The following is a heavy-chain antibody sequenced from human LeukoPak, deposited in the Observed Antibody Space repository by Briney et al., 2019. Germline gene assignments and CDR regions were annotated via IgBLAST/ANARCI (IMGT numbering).Heavy chain of an antibody. D-gene: IGHD5-12*01. CDR3: AGHPLVATISDWFDP. CDR2: IYYSGNT. Sequence: SETLSLTCTVSGDSISNSRYYWGWIRQPPGQGLEWIVSIYYSGNTFYNPSLKSRVAMSVDTSKNQFSLSLRSMTATDTAMYYCAGHPLVATISDWFDPWGQGALVTVSS. J-gene: IGHJ5*02. V-gene: IGHV4-39*01. CDR1: GDSISNSRYY.